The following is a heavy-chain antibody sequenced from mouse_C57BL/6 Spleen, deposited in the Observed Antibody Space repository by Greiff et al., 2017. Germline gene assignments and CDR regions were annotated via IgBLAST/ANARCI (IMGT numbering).Heavy chain of an antibody. Sequence: QVQLQQSGAELVRPGTSVKMSCKASGYTFTNYWIGWAKQRPGHGLEWIGDIYPGGGYTNYNEKFKGKATLTADKSSSTAYMQCSSLTSEDSAIYYFARSSNQYYYAMDYWGQGTSVTVSS. CDR3: ARSSNQYYYAMDY. V-gene: IGHV1-63*01. CDR2: IYPGGGYT. CDR1: GYTFTNYW. D-gene: IGHD4-1*01. J-gene: IGHJ4*01.